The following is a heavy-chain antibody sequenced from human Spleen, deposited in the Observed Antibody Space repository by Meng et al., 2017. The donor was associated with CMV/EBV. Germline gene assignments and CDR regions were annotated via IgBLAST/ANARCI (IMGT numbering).Heavy chain of an antibody. V-gene: IGHV3-23*01. J-gene: IGHJ6*02. CDR1: GFSFKDFA. CDR3: ARDRLSSYYDFGSASYARIHGVDV. CDR2: ISGTTGIT. D-gene: IGHD3-3*01. Sequence: GESLKISCAASGFSFKDFAMNWVRQAPGKGLQWVSSISGTTGITYYADSVKGRFTISRDNSRNTLYLQMNSLRAEDTAVYYCARDRLSSYYDFGSASYARIHGVDVWGQGTTVTAP.